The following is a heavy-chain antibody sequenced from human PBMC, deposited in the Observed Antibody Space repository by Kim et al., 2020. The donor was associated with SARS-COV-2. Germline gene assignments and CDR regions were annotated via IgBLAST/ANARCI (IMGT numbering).Heavy chain of an antibody. J-gene: IGHJ4*02. CDR3: AKISGFDILTGYYLNFDY. D-gene: IGHD3-9*01. V-gene: IGHV3-23*01. CDR2: ISGSGGST. CDR1: GFTFSSYA. Sequence: GGSLRLSCAASGFTFSSYAMSWVRQAPGKGLEWVSAISGSGGSTYYADSVKGRFTISRDNSKNTLYLQMNSLRAEDTALYYCAKISGFDILTGYYLNFDYWGQGTLVTVSS.